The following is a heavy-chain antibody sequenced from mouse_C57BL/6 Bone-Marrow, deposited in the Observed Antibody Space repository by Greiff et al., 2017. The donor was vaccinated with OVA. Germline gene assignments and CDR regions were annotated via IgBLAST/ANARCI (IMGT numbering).Heavy chain of an antibody. D-gene: IGHD5-5*01. CDR2: INYDGSST. J-gene: IGHJ2*01. V-gene: IGHV5-16*01. Sequence: EVQLQESEGGLVQPGSSMKLSCTASGFTFSDYYMAWVRQVPEKGLEWVANINYDGSSTYYLDSLKSRFIISRDNAKNILYLQMSSLKSEDTATYYCARGLPYFDYWGQGTTLTVSS. CDR1: GFTFSDYY. CDR3: ARGLPYFDY.